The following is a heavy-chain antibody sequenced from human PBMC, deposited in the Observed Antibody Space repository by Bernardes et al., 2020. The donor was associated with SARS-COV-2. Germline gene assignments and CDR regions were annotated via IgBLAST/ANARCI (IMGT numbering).Heavy chain of an antibody. CDR2: ISSSSTST. V-gene: IGHV3-48*04. J-gene: IGHJ4*02. CDR1: GFTFNSYS. CDR3: ARDLVLPAAKFDS. D-gene: IGHD2-2*01. Sequence: GGSLRLSCAASGFTFNSYSMNWVRQAPGKGLEWVSYISSSSTSTYYADSVKGRFTISRDNAKNSLYLQMNSLRAEDTAVYYCARDLVLPAAKFDSWGQGTLVTVSS.